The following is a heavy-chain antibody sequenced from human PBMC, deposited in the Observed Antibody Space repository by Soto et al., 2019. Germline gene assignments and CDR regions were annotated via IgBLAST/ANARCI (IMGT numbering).Heavy chain of an antibody. CDR3: ARDSKESSSVPVY. Sequence: VQLVQSGAEVKKPGASVKVSCKASGYTFTGYYMHWVRQAPGQGLEWMGWINPNSGGTNYAQKFQGRVTRTRDTSISTAYMEVSRLRSDDTAVYYCARDSKESSSVPVYWGQGTLVTVSS. CDR2: INPNSGGT. D-gene: IGHD6-6*01. J-gene: IGHJ1*01. CDR1: GYTFTGYY. V-gene: IGHV1-2*02.